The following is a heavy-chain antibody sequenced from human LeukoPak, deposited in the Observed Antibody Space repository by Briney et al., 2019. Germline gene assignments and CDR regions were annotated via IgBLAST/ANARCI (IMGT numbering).Heavy chain of an antibody. J-gene: IGHJ4*02. CDR2: MNQNRGNT. V-gene: IGHV1-8*03. CDR3: ARGRAGFGDYAPKPKYYFDY. Sequence: GASVKVSCKASGYTFTSYDINWVRQATGPGLEWMGWMNQNRGNTGYAQKFEGRVTITRNTSISTAYMELSSLRSEDTAVYYCARGRAGFGDYAPKPKYYFDYWGQGTLVTVSS. D-gene: IGHD4-17*01. CDR1: GYTFTSYD.